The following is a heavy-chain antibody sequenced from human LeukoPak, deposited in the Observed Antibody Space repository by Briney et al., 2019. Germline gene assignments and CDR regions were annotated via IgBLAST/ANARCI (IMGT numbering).Heavy chain of an antibody. CDR3: ANEIRPNDY. D-gene: IGHD4-17*01. V-gene: IGHV3-23*01. CDR1: GFTFSSHA. Sequence: GGSLSLSCGASGFTFSSHAMTWVRQAPGKGLEWVSAISNSGDTTYYADAVKGRFTISRDKSKNTVYLQMNSLRAEDTAVYYCANEIRPNDYWGQGTLVTVSS. J-gene: IGHJ4*02. CDR2: ISNSGDTT.